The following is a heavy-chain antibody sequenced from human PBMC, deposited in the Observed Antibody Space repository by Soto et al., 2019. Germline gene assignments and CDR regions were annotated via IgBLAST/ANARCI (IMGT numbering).Heavy chain of an antibody. V-gene: IGHV3-30*18. CDR3: AEDARELPLT. CDR1: GFTFRDYG. D-gene: IGHD1-26*01. J-gene: IGHJ4*02. Sequence: QVQLVESGGGVVQPGTSLRLSCAPSGFTFRDYGMHWVRQAPGEGLEWVAVISYDGSNKHYADSVNGRVTISRDNSKNTLDLQMTSLRAEDTAVYYCAEDARELPLTWGQGTLGTVSS. CDR2: ISYDGSNK.